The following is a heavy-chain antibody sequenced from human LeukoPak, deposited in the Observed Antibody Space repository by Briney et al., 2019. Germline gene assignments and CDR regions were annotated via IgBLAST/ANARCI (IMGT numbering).Heavy chain of an antibody. V-gene: IGHV1-69*06. J-gene: IGHJ5*02. Sequence: ASVKVSCKASGGTFSSYAISWVRQAPGQGLEWMGGIIPIFGTANYAQKFQGRVTITADKSTSTAYMELRSLRSDDTAVYYCARGLWFGEFTIDNWFDPWGQGTLVTVSS. CDR2: IIPIFGTA. D-gene: IGHD3-10*01. CDR1: GGTFSSYA. CDR3: ARGLWFGEFTIDNWFDP.